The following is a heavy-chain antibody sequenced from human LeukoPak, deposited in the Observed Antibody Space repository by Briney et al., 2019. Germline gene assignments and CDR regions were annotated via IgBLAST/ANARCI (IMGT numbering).Heavy chain of an antibody. CDR3: ARDRGLTFDYIWGIYRYGATPTGGIDY. CDR1: GGSISSSSYY. Sequence: SETLSLTCTVSGGSISSSSYYWGWIRQPPGKGLEWIGSIYYSGSTYYNPSLLSRVTISVDTSKNQFSLKLSSVTAADTAVYYCARDRGLTFDYIWGIYRYGATPTGGIDYWGQGTLVTVSS. V-gene: IGHV4-39*07. J-gene: IGHJ4*02. CDR2: IYYSGST. D-gene: IGHD3-16*02.